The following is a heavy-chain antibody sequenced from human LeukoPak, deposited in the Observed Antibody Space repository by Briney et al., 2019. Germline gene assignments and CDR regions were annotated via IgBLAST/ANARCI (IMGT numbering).Heavy chain of an antibody. D-gene: IGHD2-15*01. CDR1: GYTFTSYD. V-gene: IGHV1-8*01. Sequence: ASVKVSCKASGYTFTSYDINWVRQATGQGLEWMGWMNPNSGNTGYAQKFQGRVTMIRNTSISTAYMELSSLRSEDTAVYYCATAWDCSGGSCYSYYYYGMDVWGQGTTVTVSS. CDR3: ATAWDCSGGSCYSYYYYGMDV. CDR2: MNPNSGNT. J-gene: IGHJ6*02.